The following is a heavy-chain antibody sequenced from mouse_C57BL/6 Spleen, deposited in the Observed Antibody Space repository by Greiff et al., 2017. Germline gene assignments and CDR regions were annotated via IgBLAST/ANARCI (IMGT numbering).Heavy chain of an antibody. D-gene: IGHD2-2*01. Sequence: EVKLVESGEGLVKPGGSLKLSCAASGFTFSSYAMSWVSQTPEKRLEWVAYISSGGDYNYYADTVKGRFTISRDTARNTLYLHMSRLKSEDTAMYYCTREGGYGSFFAYWGQGTLVTVSA. J-gene: IGHJ3*01. V-gene: IGHV5-9-1*02. CDR2: ISSGGDYN. CDR1: GFTFSSYA. CDR3: TREGGYGSFFAY.